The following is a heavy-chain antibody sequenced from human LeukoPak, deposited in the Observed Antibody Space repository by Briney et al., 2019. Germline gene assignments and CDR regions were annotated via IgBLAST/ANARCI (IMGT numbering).Heavy chain of an antibody. CDR2: IYYSGGS. J-gene: IGHJ6*03. Sequence: SETLSLTCTVSGGSISNYFWNWIRQPPGKGLESIGYIYYSGGSNYNPSLKSRVTISLDTSKNQFSLRLSSVTAADTAVYYCARFPGSAEYRHYYYMDVWGKGTTVTVSS. V-gene: IGHV4-59*01. D-gene: IGHD2-15*01. CDR1: GGSISNYF. CDR3: ARFPGSAEYRHYYYMDV.